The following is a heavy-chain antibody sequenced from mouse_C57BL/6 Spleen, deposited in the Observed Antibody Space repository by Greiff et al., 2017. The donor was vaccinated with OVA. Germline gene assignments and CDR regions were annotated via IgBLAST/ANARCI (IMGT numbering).Heavy chain of an antibody. V-gene: IGHV5-4*03. CDR1: GFTFSSYA. CDR3: ARVDYGSFYFDY. D-gene: IGHD1-1*01. J-gene: IGHJ2*01. CDR2: ISDGGSYT. Sequence: EVKLVESGGGLVKPGGSLKLSCAASGFTFSSYAMSWVRQTPEKRLEWVATISDGGSYTYYPDNVKGRFTISRDNAKNNLYLQMSHLKSEDTAMYYCARVDYGSFYFDYWGQGTTLTVSS.